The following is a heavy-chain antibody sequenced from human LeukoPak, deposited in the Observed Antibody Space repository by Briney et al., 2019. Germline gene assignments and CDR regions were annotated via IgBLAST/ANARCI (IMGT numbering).Heavy chain of an antibody. D-gene: IGHD2-15*01. CDR1: GYTFASYY. V-gene: IGHV1-46*01. CDR2: INPSGGST. CDR3: AREVAGEEFDY. Sequence: ASVKVSCKASGYTFASYYMHWVRQAPGQGLEWMGIINPSGGSTSYAQKFQGRVTMTRDTSTSTVYMELSSLRSEDTAVYYCAREVAGEEFDYWGQGTLVTVSS. J-gene: IGHJ4*02.